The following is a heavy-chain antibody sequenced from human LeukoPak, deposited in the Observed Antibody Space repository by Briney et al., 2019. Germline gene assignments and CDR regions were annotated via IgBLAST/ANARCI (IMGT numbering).Heavy chain of an antibody. D-gene: IGHD2-21*02. Sequence: SVKVSCKASGGTFSSYAISWVRQAPGQGLEWMGGIIPIFGTANYAQKFQGRVTITADESTSTAYMELSSLRSEDTAVYYCARSYCGGDCYSGVDYYYYGMDVWGQGTTVTVSS. J-gene: IGHJ6*02. CDR3: ARSYCGGDCYSGVDYYYYGMDV. CDR1: GGTFSSYA. CDR2: IIPIFGTA. V-gene: IGHV1-69*01.